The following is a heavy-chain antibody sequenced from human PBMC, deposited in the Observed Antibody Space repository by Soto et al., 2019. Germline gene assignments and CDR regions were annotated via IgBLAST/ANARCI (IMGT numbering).Heavy chain of an antibody. Sequence: SETLSLTCTVSGGSISSYYWSWIRQPPGKGLEWIGYIYYSGSTNYNPSLKSRVTISVDTSKNQFSLKLSSVTAADTAVYYCARDRRSGWLHPYYFDYWGQRTLVIVSS. D-gene: IGHD5-12*01. J-gene: IGHJ4*02. CDR2: IYYSGST. CDR3: ARDRRSGWLHPYYFDY. V-gene: IGHV4-59*01. CDR1: GGSISSYY.